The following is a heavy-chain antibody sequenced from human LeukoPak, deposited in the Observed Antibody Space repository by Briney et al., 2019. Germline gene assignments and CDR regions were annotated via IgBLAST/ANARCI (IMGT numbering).Heavy chain of an antibody. V-gene: IGHV1-46*01. CDR1: GYTFTSYF. CDR2: INPSGGST. Sequence: ASVKVSCKASGYTFTSYFLHWVRQAPGQGLEWMGIINPSGGSTNSAQKFQGRVTMTRDMSTSTVYMELSSLRSEDTAVYYCARRPRGSYSYWYFDLWGRGTLVTVSS. J-gene: IGHJ2*01. D-gene: IGHD1-26*01. CDR3: ARRPRGSYSYWYFDL.